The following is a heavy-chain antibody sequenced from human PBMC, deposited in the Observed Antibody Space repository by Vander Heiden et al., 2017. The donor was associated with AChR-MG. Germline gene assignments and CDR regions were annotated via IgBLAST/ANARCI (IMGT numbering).Heavy chain of an antibody. CDR3: ARPLKSSSGDY. CDR1: GRSISSSSYY. V-gene: IGHV4-39*01. J-gene: IGHJ4*02. CDR2: IYYSGST. Sequence: QLQLQESGPGLVKPSETLSLHCTVPGRSISSSSYYWGWIRQPPGKGMEWIGSIYYSGSTYDNPSLKSRVTISVDTAKNQFSMKMRSVTAADTAVYYGARPLKSSSGDYWGQGTLVTVSS. D-gene: IGHD6-6*01.